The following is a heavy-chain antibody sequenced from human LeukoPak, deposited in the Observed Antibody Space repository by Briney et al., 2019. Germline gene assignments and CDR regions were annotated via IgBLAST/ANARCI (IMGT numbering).Heavy chain of an antibody. Sequence: ASVKVSCKVSGDTLTELSMNWVRQAPGQGLEWMGWINTNTGNPTYAQGFTGRFVFSLDTSVSTAYLQISSLKAEDTAVYYCARKRHTAIAAPSDYWGQGTLVTVSS. CDR3: ARKRHTAIAAPSDY. V-gene: IGHV7-4-1*02. CDR2: INTNTGNP. D-gene: IGHD5-18*01. J-gene: IGHJ4*02. CDR1: GDTLTELS.